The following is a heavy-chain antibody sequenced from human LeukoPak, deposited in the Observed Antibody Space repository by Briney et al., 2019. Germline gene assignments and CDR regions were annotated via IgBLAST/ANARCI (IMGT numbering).Heavy chain of an antibody. CDR1: GYTFTGYY. D-gene: IGHD3-16*01. V-gene: IGHV1-2*06. CDR2: INPNSGGT. J-gene: IGHJ5*02. Sequence: GAPVKVSCKASGYTFTGYYMHWVRQAPGQGLEWMGRINPNSGGTNYAQKFQGRVTMTRDTSISTAYMELSRLRSDDTAVYYCARDRLFSYYDYVWGSENWFDPWGQGTLVTVSS. CDR3: ARDRLFSYYDYVWGSENWFDP.